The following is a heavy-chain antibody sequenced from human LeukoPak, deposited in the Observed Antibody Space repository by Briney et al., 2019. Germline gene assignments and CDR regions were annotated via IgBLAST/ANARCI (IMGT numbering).Heavy chain of an antibody. J-gene: IGHJ4*02. CDR1: GGSISSSSYY. D-gene: IGHD3-10*01. CDR2: IYYSGST. CDR3: ASSITMVRGVITKGSYYFDY. V-gene: IGHV4-39*01. Sequence: PSETLSLTCTVSGGSISSSSYYWGWIRQPPGKGLEWIGSIYYSGSTYYNPSLKSRVTISVDTSKNHFSLKLSSVTAADTAVYYCASSITMVRGVITKGSYYFDYWGQGTLVTVSS.